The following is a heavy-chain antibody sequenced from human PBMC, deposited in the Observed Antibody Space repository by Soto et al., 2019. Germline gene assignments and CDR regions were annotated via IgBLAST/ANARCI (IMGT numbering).Heavy chain of an antibody. J-gene: IGHJ6*02. Sequence: XVSLRLSCAASGFTFSSYWMSWVRQAPGKGLEWVANIKQDGSEKYYVDSVKGRFTISRDNAKNSLYLQMNSLRAEDTAVYYCARITIYYSYGMDVWGQGTTVTVSS. D-gene: IGHD3-10*01. CDR1: GFTFSSYW. CDR3: ARITIYYSYGMDV. CDR2: IKQDGSEK. V-gene: IGHV3-7*01.